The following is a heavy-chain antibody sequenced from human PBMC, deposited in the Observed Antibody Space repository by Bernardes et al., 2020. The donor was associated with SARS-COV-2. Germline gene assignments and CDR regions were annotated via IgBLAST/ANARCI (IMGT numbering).Heavy chain of an antibody. D-gene: IGHD2-15*01. CDR2: INAGNGNT. CDR3: ARDWSRAVVTHANNVFDI. J-gene: IGHJ3*02. Sequence: VKVSCKASGYTFTSCSMHWVRQAPGQRLEWMGWINAGNGNTKYSQKFQGRVTITSDTSASTAYMELSSLRSEDTAVYYCARDWSRAVVTHANNVFDIWGQGTVVTVSS. V-gene: IGHV1-3*01. CDR1: GYTFTSCS.